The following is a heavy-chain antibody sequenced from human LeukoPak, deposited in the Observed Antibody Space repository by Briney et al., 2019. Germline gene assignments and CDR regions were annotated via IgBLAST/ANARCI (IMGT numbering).Heavy chain of an antibody. D-gene: IGHD3-22*01. Sequence: GGSLRLSCAASGFTFSSYAMSWVRQAPGKGLEWVSATSGSGASTYYADSVKGRFTISRDNSKNTLYVQVNSLGTEDTAAYYCAKGSYYDSSGSFYFDYWGQGTLVTVSS. CDR3: AKGSYYDSSGSFYFDY. J-gene: IGHJ4*02. CDR1: GFTFSSYA. V-gene: IGHV3-23*01. CDR2: TSGSGAST.